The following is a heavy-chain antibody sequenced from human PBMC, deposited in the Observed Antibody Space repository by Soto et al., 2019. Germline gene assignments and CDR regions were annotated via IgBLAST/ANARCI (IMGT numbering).Heavy chain of an antibody. CDR2: IKQDGSEK. V-gene: IGHV3-7*05. CDR1: GFTFSSYW. J-gene: IGHJ5*02. Sequence: EVQLVESGGGLVQPGGSLRLSCAASGFTFSSYWMSWVRKAPGKGLEWVANIKQDGSEKYYVDFVKGRFTISSDYAKISLYLQMSSQRADDSAVYYCACLGSHSSAYPRFDPWGQGTLVTVSS. D-gene: IGHD6-6*01. CDR3: ACLGSHSSAYPRFDP.